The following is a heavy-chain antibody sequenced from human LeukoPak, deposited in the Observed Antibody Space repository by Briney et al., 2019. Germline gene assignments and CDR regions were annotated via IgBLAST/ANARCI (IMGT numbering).Heavy chain of an antibody. CDR3: ARVGALLWFGELNWFDP. V-gene: IGHV4-34*01. J-gene: IGHJ5*02. D-gene: IGHD3-10*01. CDR2: INHSGST. CDR1: GHSFSGYY. Sequence: SSETLSLTCAVYGHSFSGYYWSWIRQPPGKGLEWIGEINHSGSTNYNPSLKSRVTISVDTSKNQFSLKLSSVTAADTAVYYCARVGALLWFGELNWFDPWGQGTLVTVSS.